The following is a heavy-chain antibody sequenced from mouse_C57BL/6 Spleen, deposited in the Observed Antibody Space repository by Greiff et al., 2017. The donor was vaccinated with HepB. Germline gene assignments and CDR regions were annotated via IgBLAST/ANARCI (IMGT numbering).Heavy chain of an antibody. CDR1: GFTFSDYG. Sequence: EVKLVESGGGLVKPGGSLKLSCAASGFTFSDYGMHWVRQAPEKGLEWVAYISSGSSTIYYADTVKGRFTISRDNAKNTLFLQMTSLRSEDTAMYYCAINDAPRAMGYWGQGTSVTVSS. J-gene: IGHJ4*01. V-gene: IGHV5-17*01. CDR2: ISSGSSTI. CDR3: AINDAPRAMGY. D-gene: IGHD2-3*01.